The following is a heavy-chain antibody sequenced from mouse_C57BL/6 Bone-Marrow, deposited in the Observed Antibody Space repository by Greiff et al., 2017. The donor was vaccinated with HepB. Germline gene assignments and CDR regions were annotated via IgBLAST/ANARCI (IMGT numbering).Heavy chain of an antibody. V-gene: IGHV5-9-1*02. J-gene: IGHJ4*01. CDR2: ISSGGDYI. Sequence: EVKLMESGEGLVKPGGSLKLSCAASGFTFSSYAMSWVRQTPEKRLECVAYISSGGDYIYYADTVKGRFTISRDNARNTLYLQMSSLKSEDTAMYYCTRVDSSGPYYYAMDYWGQGTSVTVSS. D-gene: IGHD3-2*02. CDR3: TRVDSSGPYYYAMDY. CDR1: GFTFSSYA.